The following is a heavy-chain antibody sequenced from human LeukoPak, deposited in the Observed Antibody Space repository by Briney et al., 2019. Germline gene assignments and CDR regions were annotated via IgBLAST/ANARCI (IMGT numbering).Heavy chain of an antibody. D-gene: IGHD6-19*01. Sequence: SETLSLTCTVSGGSISRDYWSWIRQPPGKGLEWIGYIYYTESTNYNPSLKSRVTISVDTSKNQFSLKLSSVTAADTAVYYCARVGSGWIDYWGQGTLVTVSS. CDR3: ARVGSGWIDY. CDR1: GGSISRDY. J-gene: IGHJ4*02. V-gene: IGHV4-59*08. CDR2: IYYTEST.